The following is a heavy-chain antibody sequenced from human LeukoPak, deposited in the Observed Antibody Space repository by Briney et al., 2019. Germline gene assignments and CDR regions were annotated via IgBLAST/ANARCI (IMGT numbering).Heavy chain of an antibody. Sequence: ASVKVSCKASGYTFTGYYMHWVRQAPGQGLEWMGWINPNSGGTNYAQKFQGRVTMTRDTSISTAYMELSRLRSDDTAVYYCASLAAQYYYYYYMDVWGKGTTVTVSS. V-gene: IGHV1-2*02. CDR2: INPNSGGT. D-gene: IGHD6-6*01. CDR1: GYTFTGYY. CDR3: ASLAAQYYYYYYMDV. J-gene: IGHJ6*03.